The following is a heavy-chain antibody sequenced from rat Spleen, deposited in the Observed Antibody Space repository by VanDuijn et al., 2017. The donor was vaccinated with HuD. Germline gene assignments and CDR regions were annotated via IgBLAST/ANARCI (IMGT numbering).Heavy chain of an antibody. D-gene: IGHD1-5*01. Sequence: EVQLVESGGGLVQPGRSLKLSCAASGFTFSNYDMAWVRQAPTKGLEWVASISTSGGSTYYRDSVKGRFTVSRDNAKITLYLQMDSLRSEDTATYYCARARIGTTLFDYWGQGVMVTVSS. J-gene: IGHJ2*01. CDR3: ARARIGTTLFDY. CDR1: GFTFSNYD. CDR2: ISTSGGST. V-gene: IGHV5-25*01.